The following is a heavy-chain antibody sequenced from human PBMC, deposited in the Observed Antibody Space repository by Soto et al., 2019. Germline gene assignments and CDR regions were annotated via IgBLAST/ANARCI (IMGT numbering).Heavy chain of an antibody. Sequence: SETLSLTCTVSGGSISSYYWSWIRQPPGKGLEWIGYIYYSGSTNYNPSLKSRVTISVDTSKNQFSLKLSSVTAADTAVYYCARGAVATFIDYWGQGALVTVSS. J-gene: IGHJ4*02. CDR1: GGSISSYY. D-gene: IGHD5-12*01. CDR3: ARGAVATFIDY. V-gene: IGHV4-59*01. CDR2: IYYSGST.